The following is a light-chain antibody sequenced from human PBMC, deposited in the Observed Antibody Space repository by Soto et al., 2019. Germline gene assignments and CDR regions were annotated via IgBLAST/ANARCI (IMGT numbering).Light chain of an antibody. Sequence: QPVLTQPPSASGTPGQRVIISCSGSSSNIGTNYVYWYQQLPGTAPKFVIYRTNQRPSGVPERFSASKSGTSASLAISGRRSEDEADYYCAAWDDSLSVLVFGTGTKLTVL. CDR3: AAWDDSLSVLV. CDR2: RTN. V-gene: IGLV1-47*01. CDR1: SSNIGTNY. J-gene: IGLJ1*01.